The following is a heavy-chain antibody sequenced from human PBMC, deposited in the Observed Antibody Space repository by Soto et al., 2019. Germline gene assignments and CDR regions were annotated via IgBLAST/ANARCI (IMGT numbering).Heavy chain of an antibody. D-gene: IGHD3-10*01. V-gene: IGHV1-18*01. CDR2: ISGYNGNT. J-gene: IGHJ4*02. Sequence: QVQLVQSGVEVKAPGASVKVSCKASGYTFTTSSISWVRQAPGQGLEWMGWISGYNGNTNYAQKFQGRVTLTTDTVTNTAYMELRSLRSDDTAVYYCARGGISPDYGGQGTLVTVSS. CDR3: ARGGISPDY. CDR1: GYTFTTSS.